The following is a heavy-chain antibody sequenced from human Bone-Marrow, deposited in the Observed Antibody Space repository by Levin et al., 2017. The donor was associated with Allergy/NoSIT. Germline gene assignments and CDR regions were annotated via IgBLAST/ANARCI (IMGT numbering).Heavy chain of an antibody. CDR2: INHSGST. V-gene: IGHV4-34*01. D-gene: IGHD3-3*01. CDR1: GGSFSDSY. Sequence: TSSETLSLTCAVYGGSFSDSYWSWIRQPPGKGLEWIGEINHSGSTKYNPSLKSRVTISLDTSKNQFSLKLRSLTAADTSVYYCARRITTFGVVIINPFKGNWFDPWGQGTLVTVSS. J-gene: IGHJ5*02. CDR3: ARRITTFGVVIINPFKGNWFDP.